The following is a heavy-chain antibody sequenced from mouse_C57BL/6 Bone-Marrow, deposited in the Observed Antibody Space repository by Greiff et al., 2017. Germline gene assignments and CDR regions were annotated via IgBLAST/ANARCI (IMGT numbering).Heavy chain of an antibody. Sequence: QVQLQQPGAELVKPGASVKLSCKASGYTFTSYWMHWVKQRPGQGLEWIGMIHPTSGSTNYNEKFKSKATLTVDKSSSTAYMQLSGLTSEDSAVYYCARSLWVTTTFAYWGQGTLVTVSA. J-gene: IGHJ3*01. V-gene: IGHV1-64*01. D-gene: IGHD2-1*01. CDR3: ARSLWVTTTFAY. CDR2: IHPTSGST. CDR1: GYTFTSYW.